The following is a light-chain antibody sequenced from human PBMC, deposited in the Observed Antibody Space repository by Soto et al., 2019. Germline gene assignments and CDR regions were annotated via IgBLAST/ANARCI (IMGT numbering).Light chain of an antibody. Sequence: EVVLAQPPDTLSLSPGARATLSCRASQSVGTFLNWYQHKPGQAPRLLIYDVSKRATGIPARFGGSGSGTDFTLTLRKLEPEDFAVYYCQHRATWPPSVTFGGGTRV. V-gene: IGKV3-11*01. CDR1: QSVGTF. CDR3: QHRATWPPSVT. J-gene: IGKJ4*01. CDR2: DVS.